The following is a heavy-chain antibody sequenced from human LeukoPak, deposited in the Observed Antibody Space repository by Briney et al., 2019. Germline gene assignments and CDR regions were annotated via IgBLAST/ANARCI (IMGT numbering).Heavy chain of an antibody. CDR1: GGTFSSYA. V-gene: IGHV1-69*05. D-gene: IGHD3-22*01. CDR3: ARDLPYYYDSSGYSYYYYMDV. Sequence: GASVKVSCKASGGTFSSYAISWVRQAPGQGLEWMGGIIPIFGTANYAQKFQGRVTITTDESTSTAYMELSSLRSEDTAVYYCARDLPYYYDSSGYSYYYYMDVWGKGNTVTVSS. J-gene: IGHJ6*03. CDR2: IIPIFGTA.